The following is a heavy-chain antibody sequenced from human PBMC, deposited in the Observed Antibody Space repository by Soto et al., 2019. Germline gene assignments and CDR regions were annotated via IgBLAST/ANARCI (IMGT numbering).Heavy chain of an antibody. CDR3: ARGDYNYFDY. CDR1: GFTFSSYW. Sequence: GGSLRLSCAASGFTFSSYWMHWVRRAPGKGLVWVSHINSDGSSTSYADSVKGRFTISRDNAKNTLYLQMNSLRAEDTAVYYCARGDYNYFDYWGQGTLVTVSS. CDR2: INSDGSST. D-gene: IGHD4-17*01. V-gene: IGHV3-74*01. J-gene: IGHJ4*02.